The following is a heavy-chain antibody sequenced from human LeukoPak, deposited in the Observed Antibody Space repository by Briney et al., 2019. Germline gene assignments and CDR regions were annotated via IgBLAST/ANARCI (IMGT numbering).Heavy chain of an antibody. CDR1: GYTFTSHG. CDR3: ARDKRYAFDN. V-gene: IGHV1-18*01. J-gene: IGHJ4*02. Sequence: ASVKVSCKTAGYTFTSHGISWVRQAPGQGREWMGWISAYSGDTKFAQKFQGRVTMTTETSTSTAYIELRSMRFDDTAVYYCARDKRYAFDNWGQGTLVTVSS. CDR2: ISAYSGDT. D-gene: IGHD3-9*01.